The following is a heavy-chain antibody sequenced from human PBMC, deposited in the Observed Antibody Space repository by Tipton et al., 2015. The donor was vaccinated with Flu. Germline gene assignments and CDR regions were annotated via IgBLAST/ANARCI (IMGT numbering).Heavy chain of an antibody. CDR2: IYTSGST. V-gene: IGHV4-4*07. Sequence: TLSLTCTVSGGSISSYYWSWIRQPAGKGLEWIGRIYTSGSTDYNPSLKSRVTMSVDTSKNQFSLKLSSVTAADTAVYYCARGQEGYYYYGMDVWGQGTTVTVSS. J-gene: IGHJ6*02. CDR1: GGSISSYY. CDR3: ARGQEGYYYYGMDV.